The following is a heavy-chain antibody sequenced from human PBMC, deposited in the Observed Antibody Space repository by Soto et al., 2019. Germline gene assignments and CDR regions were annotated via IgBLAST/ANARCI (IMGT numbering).Heavy chain of an antibody. J-gene: IGHJ4*02. CDR2: ISSSGSTI. D-gene: IGHD1-26*01. CDR1: GFTFSGYE. Sequence: EVQLVESGGGLVQPGGSLRLSCAASGFTFSGYEMNWVRQAPGKGLEWVSYISSSGSTIYYADSVKGRFTISRDNAKNSLYLQMNSLRGEDTAIYYCATGGSYYILWGQGTLVTVSS. V-gene: IGHV3-48*03. CDR3: ATGGSYYIL.